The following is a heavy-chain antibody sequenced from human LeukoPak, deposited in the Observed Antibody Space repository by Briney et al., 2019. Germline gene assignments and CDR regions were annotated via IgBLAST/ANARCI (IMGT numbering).Heavy chain of an antibody. CDR2: ISGSGGNT. CDR3: ARTPPAFDI. D-gene: IGHD4-23*01. J-gene: IGHJ3*02. Sequence: PGGSLRLSCAASGFTFSSYAMSWVRQAPGKGLEWVSSISGSGGNTYYADSVKGRFTISRDNSKNTLYMQMNSLRAEDTAVYYCARTPPAFDIWGQGTMVTVSS. CDR1: GFTFSSYA. V-gene: IGHV3-23*01.